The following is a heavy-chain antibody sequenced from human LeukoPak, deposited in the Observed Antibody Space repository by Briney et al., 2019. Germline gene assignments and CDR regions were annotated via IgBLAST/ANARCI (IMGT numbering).Heavy chain of an antibody. J-gene: IGHJ4*02. CDR3: ASRSPPGETGYFDY. CDR1: GGFISSGGHY. D-gene: IGHD2-21*01. CDR2: IFYSGST. V-gene: IGHV4-31*03. Sequence: MASETLSLTCTVSGGFISSGGHYWTWIRQLPGKGLEWIGYIFYSGSTYYNPSLKSRVTISVDTSKNQFSLKLNSVTAADTAVYYCASRSPPGETGYFDYWGQGTLVTVSS.